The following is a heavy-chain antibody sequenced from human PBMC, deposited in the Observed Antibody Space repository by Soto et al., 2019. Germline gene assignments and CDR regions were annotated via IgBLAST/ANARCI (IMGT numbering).Heavy chain of an antibody. Sequence: GGSLRLSCAGSGCIFSNYGMSWVRQAPGKGLEWVALTSWDGSRKYYGDPVRGRFTISRDNSKNTLYLEMNTLRAEDTAVYYCATDNIVRGRSGALDIWGQGTMVTVSS. CDR3: ATDNIVRGRSGALDI. D-gene: IGHD3-10*01. CDR1: GCIFSNYG. CDR2: TSWDGSRK. V-gene: IGHV3-30*03. J-gene: IGHJ3*02.